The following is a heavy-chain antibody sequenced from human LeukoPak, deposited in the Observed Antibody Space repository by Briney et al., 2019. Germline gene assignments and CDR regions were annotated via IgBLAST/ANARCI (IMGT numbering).Heavy chain of an antibody. CDR3: VKNDGWFHLAQ. CDR2: IKNDGSET. CDR1: GFNFRDHW. Sequence: GGSLRLSCAVSGFNFRDHWMDWVRQAPGKGLEWVGHIKNDGSETYYQDSLKGRFSISRDNTNNALYLQMNSLRVEDTAVYYCVKNDGWFHLAQWGQGTLVTVSS. J-gene: IGHJ4*02. D-gene: IGHD6-19*01. V-gene: IGHV3-7*03.